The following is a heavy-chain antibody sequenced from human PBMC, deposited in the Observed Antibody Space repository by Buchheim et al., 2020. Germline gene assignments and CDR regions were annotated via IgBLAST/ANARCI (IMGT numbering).Heavy chain of an antibody. D-gene: IGHD3-22*01. V-gene: IGHV1-46*01. CDR1: GYTFTSYY. CDR3: ARDLHYYDSSGYYFRYLFDY. CDR2: INPSGGST. Sequence: QVQLVQSGAEVKKPGASVEVSCKASGYTFTSYYMHWVRQAPGQGLEWMGIINPSGGSTSYAQKFQGRVTMTRDTSTSTVYMELSSLRSEDTAVYYCARDLHYYDSSGYYFRYLFDYWGQGTL. J-gene: IGHJ4*02.